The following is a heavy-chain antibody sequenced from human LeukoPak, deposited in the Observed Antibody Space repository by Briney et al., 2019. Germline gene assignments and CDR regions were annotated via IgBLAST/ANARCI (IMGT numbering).Heavy chain of an antibody. J-gene: IGHJ4*02. CDR3: ARYDYGRSGFDY. CDR2: IYSGGTT. V-gene: IGHV3-66*01. D-gene: IGHD5-12*01. Sequence: GGSLRLSCAASGFTVSTNYMSWVRQAPGKGLEWVSVIYSGGTTYYPDSVKGRFSISRDNSKNTLDLQMNSLRAEDTAVYYCARYDYGRSGFDYWGQGTLVTVSS. CDR1: GFTVSTNY.